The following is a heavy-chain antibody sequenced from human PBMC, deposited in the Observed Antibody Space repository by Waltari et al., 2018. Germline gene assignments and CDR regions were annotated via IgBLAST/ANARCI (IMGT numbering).Heavy chain of an antibody. D-gene: IGHD1-26*01. CDR3: ARDSLGSIDY. V-gene: IGHV3-30*04. J-gene: IGHJ4*02. CDR2: MSYDGSDI. Sequence: QVQLVESGGGVVQPGGALGPSGRASCFPFSACSSPWVRQAPGKGLECVAIMSYDGSDINYADSVKGRFTISRDNSKNTLYLQMNSLRAEDTAMYYCARDSLGSIDYWGQGTLVTVSS. CDR1: CFPFSACS.